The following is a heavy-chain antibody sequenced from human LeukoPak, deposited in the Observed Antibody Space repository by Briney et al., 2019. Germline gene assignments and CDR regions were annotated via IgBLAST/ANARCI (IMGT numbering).Heavy chain of an antibody. Sequence: GGALILSCVTPEHTFTFYALGWVRQAQGKGLRWVSLTTGSGGRRYYGDSVKGRFTISRDNSKNLVYLEMNSLRAGDTAVYYCAKGGEDSGYNSHFDYGGQGTLVIVSS. CDR3: AKGGEDSGYNSHFDY. CDR2: TTGSGGRR. V-gene: IGHV3-23*01. CDR1: EHTFTFYA. J-gene: IGHJ4*02. D-gene: IGHD5-24*01.